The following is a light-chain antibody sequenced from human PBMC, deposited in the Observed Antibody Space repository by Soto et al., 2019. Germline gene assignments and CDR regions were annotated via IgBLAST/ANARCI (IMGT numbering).Light chain of an antibody. J-gene: IGKJ2*01. CDR1: QSVSSN. CDR2: GAS. V-gene: IGKV3-15*01. CDR3: QQYNNWPLYT. Sequence: EIVMTQSPATLSVSPGERATLSCRASQSVSSNLAWYQQKPGQAPRLLIYGASTRATGIPARFSGSGSGTEFTLTISSLQSEDVAVYYCQQYNNWPLYTCGQGTKLEIK.